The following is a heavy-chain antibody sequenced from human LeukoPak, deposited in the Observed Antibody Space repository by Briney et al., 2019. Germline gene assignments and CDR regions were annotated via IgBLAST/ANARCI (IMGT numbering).Heavy chain of an antibody. Sequence: PGGSLRLSCAASGFTFCSYGMTWVRRAPGKGLEWVANIKQDGSEKSYVDSVKGRFTISRDNAKNSLYLQMNSLRAEGTAVYYCPRDPYSSNWSYYFDYWGQGTLVTVSS. CDR2: IKQDGSEK. J-gene: IGHJ4*02. CDR1: GFTFCSYG. CDR3: PRDPYSSNWSYYFDY. V-gene: IGHV3-7*05. D-gene: IGHD6-13*01.